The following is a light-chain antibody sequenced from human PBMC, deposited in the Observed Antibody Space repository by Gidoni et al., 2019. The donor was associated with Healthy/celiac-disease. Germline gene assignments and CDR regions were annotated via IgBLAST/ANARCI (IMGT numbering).Light chain of an antibody. CDR3: QQFRT. CDR1: QSVRSN. V-gene: IGKV3-15*01. Sequence: EIVMTQSPATLSVSPGERATLSCRASQSVRSNLAWYQQKPGQAPSLLIYGASTRATGIPARFSGSGSGTEFTLTISSLQSEDFAVYYCQQFRTFGQGTKVEIK. J-gene: IGKJ1*01. CDR2: GAS.